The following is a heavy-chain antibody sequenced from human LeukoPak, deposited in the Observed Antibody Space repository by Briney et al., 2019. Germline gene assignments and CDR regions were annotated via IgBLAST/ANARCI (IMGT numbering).Heavy chain of an antibody. CDR3: ARLCSGGSCYFPYWFDP. CDR2: IYYSGST. V-gene: IGHV4-39*01. J-gene: IGHJ5*02. Sequence: PSETLSLTCTVSGGSISSSSYYWGWIRQPPGKGLEWIGSIYYSGSTNYNPSLKSRVTISVDTSKNQFSLKLSSVTAADTAVYYCARLCSGGSCYFPYWFDPWGQGTLVTVSS. D-gene: IGHD2-15*01. CDR1: GGSISSSSYY.